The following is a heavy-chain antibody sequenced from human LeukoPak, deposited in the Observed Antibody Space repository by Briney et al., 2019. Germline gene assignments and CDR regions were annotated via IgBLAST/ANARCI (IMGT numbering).Heavy chain of an antibody. D-gene: IGHD6-25*01. V-gene: IGHV4-61*02. CDR3: ARGAAGIYYYYMDV. J-gene: IGHJ6*03. CDR1: GGSISSGSYY. Sequence: SQTLSLTCTVSGGSISSGSYYWSWIRQPAGKGLEWIGRIYTSGSTNYNPSLKSRVTISVDTSKNQFSLKLSSVTAADTAVYYCARGAAGIYYYYMDVWGEGTTVTVSS. CDR2: IYTSGST.